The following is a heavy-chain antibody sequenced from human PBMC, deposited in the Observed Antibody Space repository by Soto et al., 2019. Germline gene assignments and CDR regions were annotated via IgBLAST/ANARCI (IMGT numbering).Heavy chain of an antibody. J-gene: IGHJ6*02. D-gene: IGHD1-1*01. V-gene: IGHV1-46*01. CDR2: INPSGDSR. CDR1: GFSFSDYF. CDR3: ARDGERDTGLNFYYYLHGMDA. Sequence: ASVKVSCKASGFSFSDYFMHWVRQAPGQGLEWMGIINPSGDSRNYAQKFQGRVTITRDTSTSTVYMDLSSLRYEDTAVYYCARDGERDTGLNFYYYLHGMDAWGQGTRVTVSS.